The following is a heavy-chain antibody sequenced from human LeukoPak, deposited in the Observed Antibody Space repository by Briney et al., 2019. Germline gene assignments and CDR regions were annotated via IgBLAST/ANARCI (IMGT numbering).Heavy chain of an antibody. CDR2: INPNSGGT. J-gene: IGHJ4*02. D-gene: IGHD6-19*01. V-gene: IGHV1-2*04. Sequence: ASVKVSCKASGYTFTGYYMHWVRQAPGQGLEWMGWINPNSGGTNYAQKFQGWVTMTRDTSISTAYMELSRLRSDDTAVYYCARGGTSSGWYFVRGGVDYWGQGTLVTVSS. CDR1: GYTFTGYY. CDR3: ARGGTSSGWYFVRGGVDY.